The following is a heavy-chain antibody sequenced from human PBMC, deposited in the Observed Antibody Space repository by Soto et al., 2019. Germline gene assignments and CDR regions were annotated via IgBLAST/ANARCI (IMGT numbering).Heavy chain of an antibody. D-gene: IGHD1-26*01. CDR1: RFIFSDYA. CDR3: AKDAVSYNGKWDWFDS. V-gene: IGHV3-23*01. J-gene: IGHJ5*01. Sequence: DVQLLQSGGGLVQPGGSLTLSCAASRFIFSDYAMNWVRQAPGKGLEWVSSIGGSNTDRYYADSVKGRFIISRDNSKNAMDLQMNSLRDDDTAVYYCAKDAVSYNGKWDWFDSWGQGTQVTVSS. CDR2: IGGSNTDR.